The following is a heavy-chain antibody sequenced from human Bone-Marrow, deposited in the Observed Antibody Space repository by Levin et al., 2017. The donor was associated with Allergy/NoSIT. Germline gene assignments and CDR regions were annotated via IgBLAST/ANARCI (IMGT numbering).Heavy chain of an antibody. D-gene: IGHD1-14*01. V-gene: IGHV3-7*01. J-gene: IGHJ4*02. CDR1: GFTFSNYW. CDR3: ARWGYNAGLDC. CDR2: IKPDGSEL. Sequence: GGSLRLSCAASGFTFSNYWMAWVRQAPGKGLDWVANIKPDGSELYYSASVQGRFNISRDNAENSLSLEMNSLRDEDTAVYHCARWGYNAGLDCWGQGSLVTVSP.